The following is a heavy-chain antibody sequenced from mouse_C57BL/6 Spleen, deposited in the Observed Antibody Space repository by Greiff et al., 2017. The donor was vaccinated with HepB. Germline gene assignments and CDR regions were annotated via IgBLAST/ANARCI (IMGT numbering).Heavy chain of an antibody. V-gene: IGHV1-82*01. CDR2: IYPGDGDT. D-gene: IGHD1-1*02. Sequence: QVQLQQSGPELVKPGASVKMSCKASGYAFSSSWMDWGKQRPGKGLEWIGRIYPGDGDTNYNGKVKGKATLTADKSSSTAYMQLSSLTSEDSAVYFCARSDYGYYAMSYWGQGTSVAVT. CDR1: GYAFSSSW. J-gene: IGHJ4*01. CDR3: ARSDYGYYAMSY.